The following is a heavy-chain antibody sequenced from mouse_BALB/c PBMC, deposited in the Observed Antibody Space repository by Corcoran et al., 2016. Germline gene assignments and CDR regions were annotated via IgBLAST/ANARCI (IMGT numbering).Heavy chain of an antibody. V-gene: IGHV8-12*01. Sequence: QVTLKESGPGILKTSQTLSLTCSVYGFSLSTTGMGVSWIRQPSGKGLEWLAHIYWDDDKRYNPSLTSRLTIAKDTSSNQGVRKITSGDTAATANYYCARRDYYGSEGRAMDYLGQGTSVTVS. CDR2: IYWDDDK. D-gene: IGHD1-1*01. CDR3: ARRDYYGSEGRAMDY. J-gene: IGHJ4*01. CDR1: GFSLSTTGMG.